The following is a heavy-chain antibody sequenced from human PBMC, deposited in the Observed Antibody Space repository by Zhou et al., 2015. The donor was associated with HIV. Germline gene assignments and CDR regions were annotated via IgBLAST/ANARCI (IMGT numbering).Heavy chain of an antibody. D-gene: IGHD3-22*01. Sequence: QVQLVQSGAEVKKPGASVKVSCKASGDTFRYYAISWVRQSPGQGLEWMGWINGDNGKTRYAQKFQGRVTLTTDRSTKTAFMELTYLRSDDAATYFCARRYYDSTGYYKGPFDYWGQGTLVTVSS. CDR1: GDTFRYYA. CDR3: ARRYYDSTGYYKGPFDY. V-gene: IGHV1-18*01. J-gene: IGHJ4*02. CDR2: INGDNGKT.